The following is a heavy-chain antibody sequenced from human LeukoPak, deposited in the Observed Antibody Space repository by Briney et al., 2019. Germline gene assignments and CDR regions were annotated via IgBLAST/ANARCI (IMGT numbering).Heavy chain of an antibody. CDR2: IIPTLGIA. J-gene: IGHJ4*02. CDR1: GGTFSSYA. Sequence: GASVKVSCKASGGTFSSYAISWVRQAPGQGLEWMGRIIPTLGIANYAQKFQGRVTITADKSTSTAYMELSSLRSEDTAVYYCARANQDGYNYYFDYWGQGTLVTVSS. CDR3: ARANQDGYNYYFDY. V-gene: IGHV1-69*04. D-gene: IGHD5-24*01.